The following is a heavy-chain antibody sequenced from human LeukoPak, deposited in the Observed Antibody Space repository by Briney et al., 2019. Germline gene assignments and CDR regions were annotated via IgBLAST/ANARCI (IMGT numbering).Heavy chain of an antibody. Sequence: GGSLRLSCAASGFTVSSNYMSWVRQAPGKGLEWVSVIYSGGSTYYADSVKGRLTISRDNSKNTLYLEVISLTAEDTAVYYCAKDDAWLRFGEWSQGTLVTVSS. D-gene: IGHD3-10*01. CDR1: GFTVSSNY. CDR3: AKDDAWLRFGE. J-gene: IGHJ4*02. V-gene: IGHV3-66*01. CDR2: IYSGGST.